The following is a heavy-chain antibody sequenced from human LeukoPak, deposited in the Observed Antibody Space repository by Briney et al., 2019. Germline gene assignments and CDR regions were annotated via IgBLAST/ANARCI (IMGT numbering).Heavy chain of an antibody. CDR3: AGANLDGYNHGGNDY. Sequence: NPSETLSLTCAVYGGSFSGYYWSWIRQPPGKGLEWIGEINHSGSTNYNPSLKSRVTISVDTSKNQFSLKLSSVTAADTAVYYCAGANLDGYNHGGNDYWGQGTLVTVSS. J-gene: IGHJ4*02. V-gene: IGHV4-34*01. D-gene: IGHD5-24*01. CDR2: INHSGST. CDR1: GGSFSGYY.